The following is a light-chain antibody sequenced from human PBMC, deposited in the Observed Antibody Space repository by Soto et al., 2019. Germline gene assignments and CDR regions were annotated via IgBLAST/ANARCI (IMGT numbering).Light chain of an antibody. CDR3: QQYGSSPCT. Sequence: EIVLTQSPGTLSLSPGESATLSCRASQSISSSFFAWYQHKPGQAPRLLIYGTSNRATGIPDRFSGSGSGTDFTLTISRLEPEDFAVYYCQQYGSSPCTFGPGTKVDIK. CDR1: QSISSSF. J-gene: IGKJ3*01. V-gene: IGKV3-20*01. CDR2: GTS.